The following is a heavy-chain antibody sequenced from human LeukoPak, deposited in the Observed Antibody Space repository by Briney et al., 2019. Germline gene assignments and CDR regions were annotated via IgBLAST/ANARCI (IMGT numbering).Heavy chain of an antibody. J-gene: IGHJ3*02. CDR2: ISSSSSTI. CDR1: GFTFSSYS. CDR3: ARDLMITFGGVIVTVAAFDI. V-gene: IGHV3-48*02. D-gene: IGHD3-16*02. Sequence: GGSLRLSCAASGFTFSSYSMNWVRQAPGKGLEWVSYISSSSSTIYYADSVKGRFTISRDNAKNSLYLQMNSLRDEDTAVYYCARDLMITFGGVIVTVAAFDIWGQGTMVTVSS.